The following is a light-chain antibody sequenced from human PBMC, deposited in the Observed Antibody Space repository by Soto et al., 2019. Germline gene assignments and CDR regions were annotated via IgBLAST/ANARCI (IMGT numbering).Light chain of an antibody. V-gene: IGLV1-51*02. CDR2: ETN. J-gene: IGLJ2*01. CDR1: SSNIGKNY. Sequence: QSVLTQPPSVSAASGQKVTISCSGSSSNIGKNYVSWYQQLLGTAPKLLIYETNKRPSGIPDRFSGSKSGTSATLGISGLQTGDEADYYCGTWDTSLTVVLFGGGTKLTVL. CDR3: GTWDTSLTVVL.